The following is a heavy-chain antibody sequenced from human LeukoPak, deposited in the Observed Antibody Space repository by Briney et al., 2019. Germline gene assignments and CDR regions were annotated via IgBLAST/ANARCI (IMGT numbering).Heavy chain of an antibody. D-gene: IGHD5-18*01. V-gene: IGHV4-61*08. CDR2: IYYSGST. J-gene: IGHJ4*02. CDR3: ARHSGYSYEIDY. Sequence: PSETLSLTCAVSGGSISSGGYSWSWIRQPPGKGLEWIGYIYYSGSTNYNPSLKSRDTISVDTSKNQFSLKLSSVTAADTAVYYCARHSGYSYEIDYWGQGTLVTVSS. CDR1: GGSISSGGYS.